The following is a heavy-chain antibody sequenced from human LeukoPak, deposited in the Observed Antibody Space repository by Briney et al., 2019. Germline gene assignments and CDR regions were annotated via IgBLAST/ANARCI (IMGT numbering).Heavy chain of an antibody. Sequence: PSETLSLTCTASGGSISSGSYHWSWIRQPAGNGLEWVGSIITSGTTNYDPSLKSRVTISVDTSKNQFSLKLGSVTAADTAVYYCAREPIVGATMYNDAFDIWGQGTMVTVSS. CDR2: IITSGTT. J-gene: IGHJ3*02. D-gene: IGHD1-26*01. CDR3: AREPIVGATMYNDAFDI. CDR1: GGSISSGSYH. V-gene: IGHV4-61*02.